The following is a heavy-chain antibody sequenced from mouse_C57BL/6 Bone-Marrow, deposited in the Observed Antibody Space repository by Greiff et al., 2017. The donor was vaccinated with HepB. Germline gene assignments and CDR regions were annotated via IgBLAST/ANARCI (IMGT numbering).Heavy chain of an antibody. V-gene: IGHV10-1*01. Sequence: EVMLVESGGGLVQPKGSLKLSCAASGFSFNTYAMNWVRQAPGKGLEWVARIRSKSNNYATYYADSVKDRFTISRDDSESMLYLQMNNLKTEDTAMYYCVRALSPYYGSLHWYFDVWGTGTTVTVSS. CDR2: IRSKSNNYAT. CDR3: VRALSPYYGSLHWYFDV. J-gene: IGHJ1*03. CDR1: GFSFNTYA. D-gene: IGHD1-1*01.